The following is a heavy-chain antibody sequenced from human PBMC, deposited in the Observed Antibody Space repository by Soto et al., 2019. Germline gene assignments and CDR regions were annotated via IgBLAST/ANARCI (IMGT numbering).Heavy chain of an antibody. CDR1: GFTFRDYE. J-gene: IGHJ4*02. V-gene: IGHV3-48*03. CDR2: ISTSGSTI. D-gene: IGHD3-10*01. CDR3: ARFDGASRGY. Sequence: XVSLRLSCAVSGFTFRDYEMNWVRQAPGKGLEWVSYISTSGSTIYYADSVKGRFTISRDNAKSSLFLQMNSLRAEDTGVYYCARFDGASRGYWGQGTLVTV.